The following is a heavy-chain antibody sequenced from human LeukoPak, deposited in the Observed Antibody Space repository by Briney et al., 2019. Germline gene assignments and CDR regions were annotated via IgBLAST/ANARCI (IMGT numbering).Heavy chain of an antibody. Sequence: SETLSLTCTVSGGSISSYYWSWIRQPPGKGLEWIGYIYYSGSTNYNPSLKSRVTISVDTSKNQFSLKLSSVTAADTAVYYCARIAARKYMDVWGKGTTDTVSS. CDR1: GGSISSYY. CDR3: ARIAARKYMDV. CDR2: IYYSGST. J-gene: IGHJ6*03. V-gene: IGHV4-59*01. D-gene: IGHD6-6*01.